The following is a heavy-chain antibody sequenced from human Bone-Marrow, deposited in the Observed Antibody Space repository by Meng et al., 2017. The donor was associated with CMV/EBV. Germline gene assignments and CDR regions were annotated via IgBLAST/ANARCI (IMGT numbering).Heavy chain of an antibody. CDR2: IVVGSGNT. J-gene: IGHJ6*02. V-gene: IGHV1-58*01. CDR3: ARDPPAYYYGMDV. CDR1: GFTFTSSA. Sequence: SVKVSCKASGFTFTSSAVQWVRQARGQRLEWIGWIVVGSGNTNYAQKFQERVTMTRDTSTSTVYMELSSLRSEDTAVYYCARDPPAYYYGMDVWGQGTTVTVSS.